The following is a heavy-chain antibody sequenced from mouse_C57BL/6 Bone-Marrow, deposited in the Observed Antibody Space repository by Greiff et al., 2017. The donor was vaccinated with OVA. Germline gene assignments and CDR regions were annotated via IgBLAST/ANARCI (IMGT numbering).Heavy chain of an antibody. J-gene: IGHJ1*03. Sequence: EVQLQQSGPELVKPGASVKISCKASGYTFTDYYMNWVKQSHGKSLEWIGDINPNNGGTSYNQKFKGKATLTVDKSSSTAYMELRSLTSEDSAVYYCAREKLRSIYYGYDGEGWYFDVWGTGTTVTVSS. D-gene: IGHD2-2*01. CDR3: AREKLRSIYYGYDGEGWYFDV. V-gene: IGHV1-26*01. CDR1: GYTFTDYY. CDR2: INPNNGGT.